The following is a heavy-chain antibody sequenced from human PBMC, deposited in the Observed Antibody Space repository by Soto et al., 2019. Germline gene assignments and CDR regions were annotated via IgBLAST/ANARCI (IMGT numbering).Heavy chain of an antibody. V-gene: IGHV3-30*03. CDR3: AAPSVDTAYSTNWFDP. CDR2: ISYDGSNK. CDR1: GFTFSSYG. Sequence: GGSLRLSCAASGFTFSSYGMHWVRQAPGKGLEWVAVISYDGSNKYYADSVKGRFTISRDNSKNTLYLQMNSLRAEDTAVYYCAAPSVDTAYSTNWFDPWGQGTLVTVSS. D-gene: IGHD5-18*01. J-gene: IGHJ5*02.